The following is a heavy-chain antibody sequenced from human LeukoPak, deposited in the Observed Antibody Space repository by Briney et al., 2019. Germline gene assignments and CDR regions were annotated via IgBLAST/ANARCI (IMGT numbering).Heavy chain of an antibody. CDR1: GGTFSSYA. V-gene: IGHV1-69*04. CDR3: ARDSVVVTEGYYYYGMDV. Sequence: SVKVSCKASGGTFSSYAINWVRQAPGQGLEWMGRIIPILGIANYAQKFQGRVTITADKSTSTAYMELSSLRSEDTAVYYCARDSVVVTEGYYYYGMDVWGQGTTVTVSS. CDR2: IIPILGIA. J-gene: IGHJ6*02. D-gene: IGHD2-21*02.